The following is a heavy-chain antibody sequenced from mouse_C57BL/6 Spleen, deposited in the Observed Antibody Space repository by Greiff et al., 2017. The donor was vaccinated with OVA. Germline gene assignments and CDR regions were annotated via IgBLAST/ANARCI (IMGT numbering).Heavy chain of an antibody. Sequence: EVQLQQSGAELVRPGASVKLSCTASGFNIKDDYMHWVKQRPEQGLEWIGWIDPENGDTEYASKFQGKATITADTSSNTAYLQLSSLTSEDTAVYYCTLFITTVVATGAMDYWGQGTSVTVSS. CDR3: TLFITTVVATGAMDY. V-gene: IGHV14-4*01. J-gene: IGHJ4*01. CDR1: GFNIKDDY. CDR2: IDPENGDT. D-gene: IGHD1-1*01.